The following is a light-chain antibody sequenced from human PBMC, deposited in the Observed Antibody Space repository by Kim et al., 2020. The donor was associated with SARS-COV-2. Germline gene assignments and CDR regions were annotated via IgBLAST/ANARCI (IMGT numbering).Light chain of an antibody. J-gene: IGLJ3*02. V-gene: IGLV1-44*01. CDR1: YSNIGRNT. CDR3: AAWDDSLSGPV. CDR2: SNN. Sequence: ELTQPPSASGTPGQRVTISCSGSYSNIGRNTINWYQQLPGTAPKLLIYSNNEQPSGVPDRFSGSKSGTSASLAISGLLSGDEADYYCAAWDDSLSGPVFGGGTQLTVL.